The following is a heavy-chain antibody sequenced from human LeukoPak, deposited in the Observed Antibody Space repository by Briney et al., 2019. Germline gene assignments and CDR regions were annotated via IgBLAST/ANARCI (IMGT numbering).Heavy chain of an antibody. CDR2: MNPNSGNT. V-gene: IGHV1-8*03. Sequence: ASVKVSCKASGYTFTSYDINWVRQATGQGLEWMGWMNPNSGNTGYAQKFQGRVTITRNTSISTAYMELSSLRSEDTAVYYCARGKRTRIAAAERYYYYYMDVWGKGTTVTVSS. D-gene: IGHD6-13*01. CDR1: GYTFTSYD. J-gene: IGHJ6*03. CDR3: ARGKRTRIAAAERYYYYYMDV.